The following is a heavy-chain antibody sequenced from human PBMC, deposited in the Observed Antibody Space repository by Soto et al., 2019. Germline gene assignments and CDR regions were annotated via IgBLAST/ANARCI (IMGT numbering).Heavy chain of an antibody. Sequence: QVQLVESGGGVVQPGRSLRLSCVASGFTLSTYAMNWVRQAPGKGLEWVAVISSDGTNTYYADSVKGRFTISRDNYKNTLWLQMSSLRPDDTAVYYCARAEGGFWSGYFSSYWGQGTLVTVSS. V-gene: IGHV3-30-3*01. CDR3: ARAEGGFWSGYFSSY. CDR2: ISSDGTNT. J-gene: IGHJ4*02. D-gene: IGHD3-3*01. CDR1: GFTLSTYA.